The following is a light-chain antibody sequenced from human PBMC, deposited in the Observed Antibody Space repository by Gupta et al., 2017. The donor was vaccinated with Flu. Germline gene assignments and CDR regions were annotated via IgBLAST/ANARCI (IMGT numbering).Light chain of an antibody. V-gene: IGLV2-8*01. Sequence: AARRKSPAAWGHPGQAVTISCTGTSNDVGGSNYVTWYQQHQGKAPRLIIYEVNERPTGVPACFSASYSGNTSSLTVSVLQPEDEADYYCCSNANNNLYFLGTGTKFTVL. J-gene: IGLJ1*01. CDR3: CSNANNNLYF. CDR2: EVN. CDR1: SNDVGGSNY.